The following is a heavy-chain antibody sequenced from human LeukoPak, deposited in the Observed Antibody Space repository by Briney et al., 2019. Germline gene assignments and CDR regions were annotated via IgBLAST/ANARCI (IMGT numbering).Heavy chain of an antibody. J-gene: IGHJ4*02. CDR3: ARGYDFWSGYPLGY. V-gene: IGHV4-59*01. CDR2: IYYSGST. D-gene: IGHD3-3*01. Sequence: SETLSLTCTVSGGSISSYYGSWIRQPPGKGLKWIGYIYYSGSTNYNPSLKSRVTISVDTSKNQFSLKLSSVTAADTAVYYCARGYDFWSGYPLGYWGQGTLVTVSS. CDR1: GGSISSYY.